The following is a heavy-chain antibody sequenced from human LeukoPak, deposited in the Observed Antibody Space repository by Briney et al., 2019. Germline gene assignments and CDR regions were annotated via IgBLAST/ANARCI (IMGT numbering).Heavy chain of an antibody. CDR2: ISSTSNYI. CDR3: ARIPADY. CDR1: GFTFSSYS. J-gene: IGHJ4*02. V-gene: IGHV3-21*01. Sequence: GGSLRLSCGASGFTFSSYSMNWVRQAPGMGLEWVSSISSTSNYIYYTDSVKGRFTISRDNAKSSLYLQMNSLRAEDTAIYYCARIPADYWGQGILVIVSS. D-gene: IGHD2-21*01.